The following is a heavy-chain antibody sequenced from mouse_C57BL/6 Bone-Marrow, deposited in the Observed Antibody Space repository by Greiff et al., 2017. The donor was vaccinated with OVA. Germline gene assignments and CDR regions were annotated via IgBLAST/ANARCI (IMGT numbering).Heavy chain of an antibody. CDR2: IRSKSNNYAT. CDR1: GFSFNTYA. J-gene: IGHJ4*01. V-gene: IGHV10-1*01. D-gene: IGHD3-3*01. Sequence: EVQLQQSGGGLVQPKGSLKLSCAASGFSFNTYAMNWVRQAPGKGLEWVARIRSKSNNYATYYADSVKDRFTISRDDSESMLYLQMNNLKTEDTAMYYCVGKRAYAMDYWGQGTSGTVSS. CDR3: VGKRAYAMDY.